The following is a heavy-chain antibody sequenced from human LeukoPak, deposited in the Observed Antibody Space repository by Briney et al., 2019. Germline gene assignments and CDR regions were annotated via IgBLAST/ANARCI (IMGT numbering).Heavy chain of an antibody. Sequence: GASVKVSCKVSGYTLTELSMHWVRQAPGKGLEWMGGFDPEDGETIYAQKFQGRVTMTEDTSTDTAYMELSSLRSEDTAVYYCARDARGAAAADDPFDIWGQGTMVTVSS. CDR2: FDPEDGET. V-gene: IGHV1-24*01. CDR3: ARDARGAAAADDPFDI. D-gene: IGHD6-13*01. CDR1: GYTLTELS. J-gene: IGHJ3*02.